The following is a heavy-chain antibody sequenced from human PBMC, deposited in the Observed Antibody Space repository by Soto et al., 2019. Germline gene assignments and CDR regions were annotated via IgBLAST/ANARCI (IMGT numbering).Heavy chain of an antibody. J-gene: IGHJ6*03. CDR3: ARDGENCIGGGCSYYYYYMDV. V-gene: IGHV1-46*03. CDR1: GYIFTSHY. Sequence: QVQLVQSGPEMRKPGASVKVSCEASGYIFTSHYLHWVRQAPGQGLEWLGIISPSDGGTTYPQKFQGRLTMTRDTSTSTVYMELSSLRSEDTAVYYCARDGENCIGGGCSYYYYYMDVWGKGSTVTVSS. D-gene: IGHD2-15*01. CDR2: ISPSDGGT.